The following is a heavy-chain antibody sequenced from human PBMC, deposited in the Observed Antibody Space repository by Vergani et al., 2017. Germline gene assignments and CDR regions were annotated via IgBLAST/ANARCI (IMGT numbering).Heavy chain of an antibody. D-gene: IGHD6-19*01. CDR3: AREQWLPIDYFDY. CDR2: INPNSGGT. V-gene: IGHV1-2*02. Sequence: QVQLVQSGAEVKKPGASVKVSCKASGYTFTDYFMHWVRQAPGQGLEWMGWINPNSGGTNYAQKLQGRVTMTTDTSTSTAYMELRSLRSDDTAVYYCAREQWLPIDYFDYWGQGTLVTVSS. CDR1: GYTFTDYF. J-gene: IGHJ4*02.